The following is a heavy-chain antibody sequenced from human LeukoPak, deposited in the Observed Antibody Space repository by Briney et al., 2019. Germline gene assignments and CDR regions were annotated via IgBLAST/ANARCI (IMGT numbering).Heavy chain of an antibody. CDR3: AKDSAIFGVVIIPLDY. CDR2: ISGSGGST. Sequence: GGSLRLSCAASGFTFSSYAMSWVRQAPGKGLEWVSAISGSGGSTYYADSVKGRFTISRDNSKNTLYLQMNSLRAEDTAVYYCAKDSAIFGVVIIPLDYWGQGILVTVSS. CDR1: GFTFSSYA. V-gene: IGHV3-23*01. J-gene: IGHJ4*02. D-gene: IGHD3-3*01.